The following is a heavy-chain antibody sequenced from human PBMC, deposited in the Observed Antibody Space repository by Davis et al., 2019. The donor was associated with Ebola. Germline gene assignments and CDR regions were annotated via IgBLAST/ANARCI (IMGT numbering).Heavy chain of an antibody. CDR1: GYTFTSYA. V-gene: IGHV1-3*01. D-gene: IGHD6-19*01. Sequence: ASVKVSCKASGYTFTSYAMHWVRQAPGQRLEWMGWINAGNGNTKYSQKFQGRVTITRDTSASTAYMELSSLRSEDTAVYYCATARWDSSGWYYFDYWGQGTLVTVSS. CDR2: INAGNGNT. J-gene: IGHJ4*02. CDR3: ATARWDSSGWYYFDY.